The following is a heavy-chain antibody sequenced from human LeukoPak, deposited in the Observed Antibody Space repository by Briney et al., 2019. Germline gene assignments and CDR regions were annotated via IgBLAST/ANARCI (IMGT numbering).Heavy chain of an antibody. V-gene: IGHV4-4*07. CDR3: ARDLSGTDAFNV. Sequence: SETLSLTCTVTGASITYNFWNWFRQPAGKGLEWIGRIYSSGSTKYNPSLKSRVIMSVDTSKNQFSPNLSSVTAADTAVYFCARDLSGTDAFNVWGQGTMVTVSS. CDR2: IYSSGST. J-gene: IGHJ3*01. D-gene: IGHD1-14*01. CDR1: GASITYNF.